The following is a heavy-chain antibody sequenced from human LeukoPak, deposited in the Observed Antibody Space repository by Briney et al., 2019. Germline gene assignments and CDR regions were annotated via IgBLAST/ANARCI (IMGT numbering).Heavy chain of an antibody. CDR3: ASSTPRCSSTSCHLVDAFDI. D-gene: IGHD2-2*01. J-gene: IGHJ3*02. V-gene: IGHV4-4*07. CDR2: LYTSGTT. Sequence: SETLSLTCTVSGGSISSYYWSWLRQPAGEGLVWIGRLYTSGTTNYNPSHKSRVTMSVATSKNQFSLKLSSVTAADTAVYYCASSTPRCSSTSCHLVDAFDIWGQGTMVTVSS. CDR1: GGSISSYY.